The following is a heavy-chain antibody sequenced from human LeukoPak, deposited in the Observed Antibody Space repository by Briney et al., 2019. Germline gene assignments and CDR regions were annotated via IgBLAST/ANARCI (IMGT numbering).Heavy chain of an antibody. Sequence: GGSLRLSCVASGFIVSSNYMSCVRQAPGKGLEWVSVIYSGGRTYYADSVEGRFTISRDNSKSTLYLQMNSLRAEDTAVYYCARGDVYFDYWGQGTLVTVSS. CDR2: IYSGGRT. J-gene: IGHJ4*02. CDR3: ARGDVYFDY. D-gene: IGHD2-21*02. V-gene: IGHV3-53*01. CDR1: GFIVSSNY.